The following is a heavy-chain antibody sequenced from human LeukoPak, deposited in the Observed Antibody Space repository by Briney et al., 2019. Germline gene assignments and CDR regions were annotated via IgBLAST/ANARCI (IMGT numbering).Heavy chain of an antibody. J-gene: IGHJ5*02. V-gene: IGHV3-48*03. CDR3: ARDRIAARWFDP. CDR1: GFTFSSYE. Sequence: GGSLRLSCAASGFTFSSYEMNLVRQAPGKGPEWDSYISSSGSTIYYADSVKCRFTISRDNAKNSLYLQMNSLRAEDTAVYYCARDRIAARWFDPWGQGTLATVSS. D-gene: IGHD6-13*01. CDR2: ISSSGSTI.